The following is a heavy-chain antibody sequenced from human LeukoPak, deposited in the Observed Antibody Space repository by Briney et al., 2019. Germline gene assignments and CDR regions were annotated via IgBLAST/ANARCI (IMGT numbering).Heavy chain of an antibody. D-gene: IGHD3-16*01. CDR3: ARVMSASVWRTYGSYYYYYYMDV. Sequence: GGSLRLSCAASGFTFSSYWMTWVRQAPGKGLEWVANIKQDGNEKYSVDSVKGRFTISRDNAKNSLYMQMNSLRAEDTAVYYCARVMSASVWRTYGSYYYYYYMDVWGKGTTVTVSS. V-gene: IGHV3-7*01. J-gene: IGHJ6*03. CDR2: IKQDGNEK. CDR1: GFTFSSYW.